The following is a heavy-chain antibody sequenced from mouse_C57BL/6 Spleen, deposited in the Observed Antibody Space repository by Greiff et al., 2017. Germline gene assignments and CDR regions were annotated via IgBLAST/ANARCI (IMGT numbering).Heavy chain of an antibody. CDR2: INYDGSST. D-gene: IGHD1-1*01. CDR3: ARGLLRSYWYFDV. Sequence: EVQLVESEGGLVQPGSSMKLSCTASGFTFSDYYMAWVRQVPEKGLEWVANINYDGSSTYYLDSLKSRFIISRDNAKNILYLQMSSLKSEDTATYYCARGLLRSYWYFDVWGTGTTVTVSS. V-gene: IGHV5-16*01. J-gene: IGHJ1*03. CDR1: GFTFSDYY.